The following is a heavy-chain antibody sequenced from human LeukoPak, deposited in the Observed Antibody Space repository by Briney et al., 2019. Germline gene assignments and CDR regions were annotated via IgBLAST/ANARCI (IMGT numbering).Heavy chain of an antibody. CDR1: GGSISSGSYY. D-gene: IGHD6-6*01. CDR2: IYTSGST. J-gene: IGHJ6*03. Sequence: PSETLSLTCTVSGGSISSGSYYWSWIRQPAGKGLEWIGRIYTSGSTNYNPSLKSRVTISVDTSKNQFSLKLSSVTAADTAVYYCARATGYSSSSSYYYMDVRGKGTTVTVSS. CDR3: ARATGYSSSSSYYYMDV. V-gene: IGHV4-61*02.